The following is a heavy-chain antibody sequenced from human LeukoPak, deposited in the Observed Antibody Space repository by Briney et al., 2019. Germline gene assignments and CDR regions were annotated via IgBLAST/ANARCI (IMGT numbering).Heavy chain of an antibody. CDR3: AKEGRGYSYGHYFDY. D-gene: IGHD5-18*01. Sequence: GGSLRLSCAASGFTFSSYSMNWVRQAPGKGLEWVAVISYDGSNKYYADSVKGRFTISRDNSKNTLYLQMNSLRAEDTAVYYCAKEGRGYSYGHYFDYWGQGTLVTVSS. CDR1: GFTFSSYS. J-gene: IGHJ4*02. CDR2: ISYDGSNK. V-gene: IGHV3-30*18.